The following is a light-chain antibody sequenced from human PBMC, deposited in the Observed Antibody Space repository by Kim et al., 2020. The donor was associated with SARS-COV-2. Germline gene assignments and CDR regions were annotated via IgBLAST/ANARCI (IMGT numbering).Light chain of an antibody. Sequence: QSVLTQPPSVSGAPGQRVNISCTGSSSNIGAGYDVHWYQQLPGTAPKLLIYGNSNRPSGVPDRFSGSKSCTSASLAITGLQAEDEADYYCQSYDSSLSGWVFGGGTQLTVL. CDR1: SSNIGAGYD. J-gene: IGLJ3*02. CDR3: QSYDSSLSGWV. V-gene: IGLV1-40*01. CDR2: GNS.